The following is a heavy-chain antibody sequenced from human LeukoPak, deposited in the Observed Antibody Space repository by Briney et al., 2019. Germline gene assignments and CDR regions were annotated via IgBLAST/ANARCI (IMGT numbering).Heavy chain of an antibody. CDR2: IYHSGSA. D-gene: IGHD6-6*01. CDR1: GYSISSDYY. Sequence: SETLSLTCAVSGYSISSDYYWGWIRLPPGKGLEWIGTIYHSGSAYYNPSLKSRVTLLVDTPNNQFSLRLSSVTATGTAVYYCARRPYYYYYMDVWGKGTTVTVSS. V-gene: IGHV4-38-2*01. CDR3: ARRPYYYYYMDV. J-gene: IGHJ6*03.